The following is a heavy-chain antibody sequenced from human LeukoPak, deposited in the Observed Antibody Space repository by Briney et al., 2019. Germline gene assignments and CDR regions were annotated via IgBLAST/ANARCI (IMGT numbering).Heavy chain of an antibody. CDR3: ARDAEYSNYMDV. CDR1: GFTFSSYS. J-gene: IGHJ6*03. Sequence: GGSLRLSCAASGFTFSSYSMNWVRQAPGKGLEWVSSIISSSSYIYYADSVKGRFTISRDNAKNSLYLQMNSLRAEDTAVYYCARDAEYSNYMDVWGKGTTVTVSS. CDR2: IISSSSYI. V-gene: IGHV3-21*01. D-gene: IGHD2/OR15-2a*01.